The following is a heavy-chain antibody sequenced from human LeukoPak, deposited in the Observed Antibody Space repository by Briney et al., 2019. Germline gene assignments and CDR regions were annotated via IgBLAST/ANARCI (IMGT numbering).Heavy chain of an antibody. J-gene: IGHJ4*02. CDR1: VGSISSYY. D-gene: IGHD1-1*01. CDR3: ARRTGTTMSFDY. V-gene: IGHV4-59*01. Sequence: PSETLSLTCTVSVGSISSYYWSWIRQPPGKGLEWIGYIYYSGSTNYNPSLKSRVTISVDTSKNQFSLKLSSVTAADTAVYYCARRTGTTMSFDYWGQGTLVTVSS. CDR2: IYYSGST.